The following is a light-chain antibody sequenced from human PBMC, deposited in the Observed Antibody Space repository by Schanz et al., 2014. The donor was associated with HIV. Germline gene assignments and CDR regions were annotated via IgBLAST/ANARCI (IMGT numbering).Light chain of an antibody. Sequence: EIVMTQSPATLSVSPGERATLSCRASQSVRSNLAWYQHKPGQAPRLLIYGASSRATGIPDRFSGSGSGTDFTLTISRLEPEDFAVYYCQQYGSSPRTFGPGTRVEIK. J-gene: IGKJ1*01. CDR3: QQYGSSPRT. V-gene: IGKV3-20*01. CDR1: QSVRSN. CDR2: GAS.